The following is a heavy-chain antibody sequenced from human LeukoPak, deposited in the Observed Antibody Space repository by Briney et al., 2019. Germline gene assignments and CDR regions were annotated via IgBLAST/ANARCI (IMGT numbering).Heavy chain of an antibody. D-gene: IGHD5-24*01. J-gene: IGHJ4*02. V-gene: IGHV3-53*01. CDR1: GLTVSSNY. Sequence: GGSLRLSCAASGLTVSSNYMSWVRQAPGKGLEYVSVIYSGGSTYYSDSVKGRFTISRDNSKNTLYLQMDSLRAEDTAVYYCARGPRWYYFDYWGQGTLVTVSS. CDR3: ARGPRWYYFDY. CDR2: IYSGGST.